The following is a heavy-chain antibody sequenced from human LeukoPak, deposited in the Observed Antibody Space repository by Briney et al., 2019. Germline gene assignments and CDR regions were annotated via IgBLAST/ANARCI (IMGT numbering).Heavy chain of an antibody. D-gene: IGHD6-19*01. Sequence: GESLRLSCATSGFTFSSYWMTWVRQAPGKGLEWVANIKQDGSEKNYVDSAKGRFTISKDNTKNSLYLQMNSLRAEDTALYFCAGGDRNGWYFNYWGQGTLATVSS. CDR2: IKQDGSEK. CDR1: GFTFSSYW. CDR3: AGGDRNGWYFNY. J-gene: IGHJ4*02. V-gene: IGHV3-7*03.